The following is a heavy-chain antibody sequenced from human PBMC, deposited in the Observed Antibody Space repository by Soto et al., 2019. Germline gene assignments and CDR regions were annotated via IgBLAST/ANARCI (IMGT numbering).Heavy chain of an antibody. CDR2: IGADNGDT. Sequence: QVQLVQSGAEVKKPGASVKVSCKASGYTFSTYGFSWVRQAPGQGLEWMGWIGADNGDTNYAQNFQGRATMTTDTATTPTCRELRILTCDDTAVYLCARDWKGAEGFDPWGQGTLVTVSS. V-gene: IGHV1-18*01. CDR3: ARDWKGAEGFDP. J-gene: IGHJ5*02. D-gene: IGHD1-1*01. CDR1: GYTFSTYG.